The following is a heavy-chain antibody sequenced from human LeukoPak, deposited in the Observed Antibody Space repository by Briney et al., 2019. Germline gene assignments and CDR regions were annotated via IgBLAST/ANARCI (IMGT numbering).Heavy chain of an antibody. CDR1: GGSFSGYY. J-gene: IGHJ4*02. V-gene: IGHV4-34*01. CDR3: AREIGGPFDY. Sequence: SETLSLTCAVYGGSFSGYYWSWIRQPPGKRLEWIGEINHSGSTNYNPSLKSRVTISVDTSKNLFSLKLSSVTAADTAVYYCAREIGGPFDYWGQGTLVTVSS. CDR2: INHSGST. D-gene: IGHD3-16*01.